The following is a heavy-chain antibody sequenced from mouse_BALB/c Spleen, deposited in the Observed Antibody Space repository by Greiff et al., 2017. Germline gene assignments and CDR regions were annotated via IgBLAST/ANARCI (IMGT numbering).Heavy chain of an antibody. D-gene: IGHD1-1*01. Sequence: EVNVVESGGGLVKLGGSLKLSCAASGFTFSSYYMSWVRQTPEKRLELVAAINSNGGSTYYPDTVKGRFTIARDNAKNTLYLQMSSLKSEDTALYYCARRGYYYGSSYAMDYWGQGTSVTVSS. CDR3: ARRGYYYGSSYAMDY. J-gene: IGHJ4*01. CDR2: INSNGGST. CDR1: GFTFSSYY. V-gene: IGHV5-6-2*01.